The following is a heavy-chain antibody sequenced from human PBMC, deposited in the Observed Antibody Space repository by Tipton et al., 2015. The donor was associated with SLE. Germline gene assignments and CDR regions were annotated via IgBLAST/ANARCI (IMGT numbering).Heavy chain of an antibody. CDR2: IHPGDSDT. V-gene: IGHV5-51*03. J-gene: IGHJ4*02. Sequence: VQLVQSGAEVKKAGESLKISYKGSGYSFTSHWVAWVRQMPGKGLEWMGIIHPGDSDTRYSPSFQGQVTISADKSISTAYLQWGSLQASDTAMYYCARRGAWGYFDFWGQGTLVTVSS. CDR3: ARRGAWGYFDF. CDR1: GYSFTSHW. D-gene: IGHD3-16*01.